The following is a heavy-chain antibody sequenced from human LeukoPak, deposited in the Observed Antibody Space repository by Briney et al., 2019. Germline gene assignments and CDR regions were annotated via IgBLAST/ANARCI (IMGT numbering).Heavy chain of an antibody. CDR2: IWYDGSNK. Sequence: GGSLRLSCAASGFTFSSYGMHWVRQAPGKGLEWVAVIWYDGSNKYYADSVKGRFTISRDNSKNTLYLQMNSLRAEDTAVYYCARVSGPTDAFDIWGQGTMVTVSS. CDR3: ARVSGPTDAFDI. CDR1: GFTFSSYG. J-gene: IGHJ3*02. V-gene: IGHV3-33*01.